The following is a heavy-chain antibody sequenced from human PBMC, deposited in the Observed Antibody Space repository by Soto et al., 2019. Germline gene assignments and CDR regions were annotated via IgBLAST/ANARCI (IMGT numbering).Heavy chain of an antibody. D-gene: IGHD5-18*01. J-gene: IGHJ6*02. Sequence: EVQLVESGGGLVQPGRSLRLSCAASGFTFDDFAMHWVRQAPGKGLEWVSGISWNSGSIGYADSVKGRFTISRDNAKNSLYLQMNSLRAEDTALYYCAKANTAMVTDYYYAMDVWGQGTTVTVFS. CDR1: GFTFDDFA. CDR2: ISWNSGSI. V-gene: IGHV3-9*01. CDR3: AKANTAMVTDYYYAMDV.